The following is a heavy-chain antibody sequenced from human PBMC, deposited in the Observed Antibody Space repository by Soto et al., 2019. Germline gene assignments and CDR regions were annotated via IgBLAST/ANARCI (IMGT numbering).Heavy chain of an antibody. CDR2: ISYDGSNK. D-gene: IGHD2-8*01. V-gene: IGHV3-30*18. CDR3: AKGPYCTNGVCYRPDFDY. Sequence: QVQLVESGGGVVQPGRSLRLSCAASGFTFSSYGMHWVRQAPGKGLEWVAVISYDGSNKYYADSVKGRFTISRDNSMNTLYLQMNSLRAEDTAVYYCAKGPYCTNGVCYRPDFDYWGQGTLVTVSS. J-gene: IGHJ4*02. CDR1: GFTFSSYG.